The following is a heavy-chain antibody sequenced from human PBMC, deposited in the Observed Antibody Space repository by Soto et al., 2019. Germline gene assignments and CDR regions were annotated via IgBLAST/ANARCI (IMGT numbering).Heavy chain of an antibody. J-gene: IGHJ4*02. CDR3: ARQIYDSDTGPNFKYYFDS. CDR2: IDPSDSQT. Sequence: EECLTISCKESGYSFAGYWITWVLQKPGKGLEWMGRIDPSDSQTYYSPSFRGHVTISATKSITTVFLQWSSLRASDTAMYYCARQIYDSDTGPNFKYYFDSWGQGTTVTVSS. D-gene: IGHD3-22*01. V-gene: IGHV5-10-1*01. CDR1: GYSFAGYW.